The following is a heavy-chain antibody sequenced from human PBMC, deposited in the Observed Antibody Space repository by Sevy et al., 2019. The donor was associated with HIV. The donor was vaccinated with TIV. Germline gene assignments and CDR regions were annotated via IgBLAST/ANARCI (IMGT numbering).Heavy chain of an antibody. J-gene: IGHJ4*02. CDR3: AKDISGEGEGSYYLDY. Sequence: GGSLRVSCATSGFTFDDYTMHWVRQAPGKGLEWVSGISWNSGSIGYADSVKGRFTISRDNAKNSLYLQMNSLRAEDTALSYCAKDISGEGEGSYYLDYRGQGTQVTVSS. D-gene: IGHD3-10*01. CDR1: GFTFDDYT. V-gene: IGHV3-9*01. CDR2: ISWNSGSI.